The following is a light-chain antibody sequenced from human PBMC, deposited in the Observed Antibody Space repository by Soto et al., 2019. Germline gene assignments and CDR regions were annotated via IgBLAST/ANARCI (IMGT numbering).Light chain of an antibody. CDR2: DVS. J-gene: IGLJ1*01. CDR1: SSDVGGYNY. V-gene: IGLV2-14*01. Sequence: QSVLTQPASVSGSPGQSITISCTGTSSDVGGYNYVSWYQQHPGKAPKLMIYDVSNRPSGVSNRFSGSKSGNTASLTISGLQAEVEADYYCSSYTSSSTPFYVFGTGTKVTVL. CDR3: SSYTSSSTPFYV.